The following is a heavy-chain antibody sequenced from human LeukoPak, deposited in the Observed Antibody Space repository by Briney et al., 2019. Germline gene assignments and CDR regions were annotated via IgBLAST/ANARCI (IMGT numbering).Heavy chain of an antibody. CDR2: FDPEDGET. Sequence: LGASVKVSCKVSGYNLTELSMHWVRQAPGKGLEWVGGFDPEDGETIYAQKFQGRVTMTEDTSTDTAYMELSSLRSEDTAVYYCATEERGYSYGYYYYYYMDVWGKGTTVTVSS. J-gene: IGHJ6*03. CDR3: ATEERGYSYGYYYYYYMDV. V-gene: IGHV1-24*01. D-gene: IGHD5-18*01. CDR1: GYNLTELS.